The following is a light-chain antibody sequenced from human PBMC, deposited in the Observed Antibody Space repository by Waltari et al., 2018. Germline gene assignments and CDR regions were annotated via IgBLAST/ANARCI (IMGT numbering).Light chain of an antibody. J-gene: IGKJ4*01. V-gene: IGKV3-20*01. CDR1: QTVRTTY. Sequence: EIVLTQSPGTLSLSPGERATLSCRASQTVRTTYLAWHQQKPGQAPTLLIYGPSSRATGIPVRFSGRGSGTDFSLTISSLEPEXXXVYYCQQYDISPLTFGGGTKVEIK. CDR2: GPS. CDR3: QQYDISPLT.